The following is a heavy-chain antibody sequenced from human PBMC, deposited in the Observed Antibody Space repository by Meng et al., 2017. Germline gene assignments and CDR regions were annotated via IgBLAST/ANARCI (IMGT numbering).Heavy chain of an antibody. D-gene: IGHD2-8*02. Sequence: QVQLVQSGSKLTKPGASVKVTCKASGNTFASYAMNWVRQAPGQGLEWMGWINTYTGNPTYAQGFTGRFVFSLDTSVSTAHLNISTLTPEDTAVYYCATTGGGFDYWGQGTLVTVSS. CDR3: ATTGGGFDY. V-gene: IGHV7-4-1*02. CDR1: GNTFASYA. J-gene: IGHJ4*02. CDR2: INTYTGNP.